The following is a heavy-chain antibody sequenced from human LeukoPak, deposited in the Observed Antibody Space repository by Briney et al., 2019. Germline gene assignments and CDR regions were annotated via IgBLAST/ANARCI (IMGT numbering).Heavy chain of an antibody. Sequence: GGSLRLSCAASGFTFSNFAMHWARQAPGKGLEWVATISHDANNKYYGDSVKGRFTFSRDNSKNTLYLQMNSLRVEDTAVYYCARDLVGIGNSFDYWGQGTLVTVSS. CDR3: ARDLVGIGNSFDY. CDR2: ISHDANNK. D-gene: IGHD1-26*01. V-gene: IGHV3-30-3*01. J-gene: IGHJ4*02. CDR1: GFTFSNFA.